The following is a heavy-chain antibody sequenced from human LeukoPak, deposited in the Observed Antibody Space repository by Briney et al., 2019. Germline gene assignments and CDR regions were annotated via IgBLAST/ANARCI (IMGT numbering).Heavy chain of an antibody. J-gene: IGHJ4*02. D-gene: IGHD2-15*01. V-gene: IGHV4-39*02. Sequence: SETLSLTCTVSGGSIRSGSHYWAWIRHPPGKGLEWISSIYYSGSTYYNPSLENRVTISIDTSKNHFSLKLSSLSAADTSIYYCAKRDGSGGNFVDLWGQGTLVPVS. CDR3: AKRDGSGGNFVDL. CDR1: GGSIRSGSHY. CDR2: IYYSGST.